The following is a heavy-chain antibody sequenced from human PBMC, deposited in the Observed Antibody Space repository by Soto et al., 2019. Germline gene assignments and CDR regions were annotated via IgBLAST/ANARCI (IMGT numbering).Heavy chain of an antibody. J-gene: IGHJ4*02. D-gene: IGHD3-22*01. CDR3: AKDLEYYYDSSGLEGPLDY. CDR1: GFTFSSYA. Sequence: PGESLKISCAASGFTFSSYAMSWVRQAPGKGLEWVSAISGSGGSTYYADSVKGRFTISRDNSKNTLYLQMNSLRAEDTAVYYCAKDLEYYYDSSGLEGPLDYWGQGTLVTVSS. V-gene: IGHV3-23*01. CDR2: ISGSGGST.